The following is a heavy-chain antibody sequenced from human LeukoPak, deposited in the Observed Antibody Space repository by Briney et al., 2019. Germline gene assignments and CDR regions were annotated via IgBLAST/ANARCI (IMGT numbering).Heavy chain of an antibody. CDR2: IKQDGSAK. D-gene: IGHD3-22*01. J-gene: IGHJ4*02. Sequence: GGSLRLSCAASGFTFSSYWMTWVRQAPGKGLEWVANIKQDGSAKYYVDSLRGRFSVSRDNVKNSLFLQMNSLSAEDTAVYYCARCPYDSSGYYSVPSHLDYWGQGTLVTVSS. V-gene: IGHV3-7*01. CDR3: ARCPYDSSGYYSVPSHLDY. CDR1: GFTFSSYW.